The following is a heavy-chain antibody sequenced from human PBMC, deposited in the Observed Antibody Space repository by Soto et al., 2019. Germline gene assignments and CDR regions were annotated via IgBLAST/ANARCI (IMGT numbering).Heavy chain of an antibody. CDR2: IDQNERER. V-gene: IGHV3-7*01. CDR1: FLMSDYY. D-gene: IGHD2-21*01. J-gene: IGHJ3*02. CDR3: RRDSPIPGKTGARAI. Sequence: GGSLRLSCTASFLMSDYYISWVRQAPGKGLEWVANIDQNERERNYLDSVKGRFTVSRDKARNSVYLQMNSLRVEDTAVYYCRRDSPIPGKTGARAIWGPGTMVTVSS.